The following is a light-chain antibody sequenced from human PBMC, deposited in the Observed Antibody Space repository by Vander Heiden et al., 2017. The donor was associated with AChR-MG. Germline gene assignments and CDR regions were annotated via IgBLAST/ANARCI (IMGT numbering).Light chain of an antibody. CDR2: GAS. CDR3: QQYGSSPTT. V-gene: IGKV3-20*01. Sequence: VFTQSPGTLSLSPGERATLSCRASQSVSNSYLAWYQQKPGQAPRLLIYGASSRATGIPDRFSGSGSGTDFTLTISRLEPEDFAVYYCQQYGSSPTTFGGGTKVEIK. J-gene: IGKJ4*02. CDR1: QSVSNSY.